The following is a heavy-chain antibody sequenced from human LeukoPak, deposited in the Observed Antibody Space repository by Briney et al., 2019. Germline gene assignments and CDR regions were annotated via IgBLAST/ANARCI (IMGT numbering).Heavy chain of an antibody. D-gene: IGHD6-6*01. CDR2: INHSGST. V-gene: IGHV4-34*01. CDR1: GASISSYY. J-gene: IGHJ4*02. CDR3: ARGRRSSLHRHFDY. Sequence: SETLSLTCTVSGASISSYYWSWIRQPPGKGLEWIGEINHSGSTNYNPSLKSRVTISVDTSKNQFSLKLSSVTAADTAVYYCARGRRSSLHRHFDYWGQGTLVTVSS.